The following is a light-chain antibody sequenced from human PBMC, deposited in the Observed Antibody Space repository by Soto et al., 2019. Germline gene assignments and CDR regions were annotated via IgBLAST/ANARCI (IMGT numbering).Light chain of an antibody. Sequence: MLAQSPAALSLSTEERATLSCRASQSVSSYLAWYQQKPGQAPRLLMYEASNRATGIPARFSGGGSGTDFSLTISRLEPEDFAVYYCQQYGSSFGGGTKVDIK. CDR2: EAS. CDR3: QQYGSS. V-gene: IGKV3-20*01. J-gene: IGKJ4*01. CDR1: QSVSSY.